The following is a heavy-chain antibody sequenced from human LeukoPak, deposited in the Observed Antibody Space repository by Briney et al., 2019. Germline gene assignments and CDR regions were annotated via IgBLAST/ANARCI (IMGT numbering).Heavy chain of an antibody. Sequence: SVKVSCKASGGTFSSYAISWLRQAPGQGLEWMGGITPIFGTANYAQKFQGRVTITADESTSTAYMELSSLRSEDTAVYYCARDTITMVRGKSARSSPAFDIWGQGTMVTVSS. V-gene: IGHV1-69*01. CDR2: ITPIFGTA. D-gene: IGHD3-10*01. CDR1: GGTFSSYA. CDR3: ARDTITMVRGKSARSSPAFDI. J-gene: IGHJ3*02.